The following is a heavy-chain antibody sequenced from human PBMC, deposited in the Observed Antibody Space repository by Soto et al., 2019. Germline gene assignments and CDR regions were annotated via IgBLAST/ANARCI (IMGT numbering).Heavy chain of an antibody. Sequence: ASVKVSCKVSGYTLTELSMHWVRQAPGKGLEWMGGFDPEDGETIYARKFQGRVTMTEDTSTDTAYMELSSLRSEDTAVYYCATRQPPLWSGYYTVLFDYWGQGTLVTVS. CDR1: GYTLTELS. CDR2: FDPEDGET. D-gene: IGHD3-3*01. V-gene: IGHV1-24*01. CDR3: ATRQPPLWSGYYTVLFDY. J-gene: IGHJ4*02.